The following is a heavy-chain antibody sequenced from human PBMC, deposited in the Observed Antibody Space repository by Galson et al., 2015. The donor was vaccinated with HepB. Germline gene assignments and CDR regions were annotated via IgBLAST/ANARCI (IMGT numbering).Heavy chain of an antibody. CDR1: GYTFTSYG. D-gene: IGHD3-22*01. Sequence: SVKVSCKASGYTFTSYGISWVRQAPGQGLEWMGWISAYNGNTNYAQKLQGRVTMTTDTSTSTAYMELRSLRSDDTAVYYCARDRGYYYDSSGYYPRVPLGYYYYGMDVWGQGTTVTVSS. CDR3: ARDRGYYYDSSGYYPRVPLGYYYYGMDV. V-gene: IGHV1-18*01. J-gene: IGHJ6*02. CDR2: ISAYNGNT.